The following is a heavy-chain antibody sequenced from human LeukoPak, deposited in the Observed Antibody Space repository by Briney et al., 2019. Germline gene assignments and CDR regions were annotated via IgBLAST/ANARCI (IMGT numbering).Heavy chain of an antibody. J-gene: IGHJ3*02. V-gene: IGHV3-21*01. Sequence: GGSLRLSCAASGFTFSSYGMSWVRQAPGKGLEWVSSISSSSSYIYYADSVKGRFTISRDNAKNSLYLQMNSLRAEDTAVYYCARKWELAAFDIWGQGTMVTVSS. CDR1: GFTFSSYG. D-gene: IGHD1-26*01. CDR2: ISSSSSYI. CDR3: ARKWELAAFDI.